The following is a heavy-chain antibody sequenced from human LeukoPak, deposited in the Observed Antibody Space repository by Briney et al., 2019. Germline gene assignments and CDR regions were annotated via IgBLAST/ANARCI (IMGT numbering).Heavy chain of an antibody. CDR3: ARGFGDIVVVSYYMDV. J-gene: IGHJ6*03. CDR2: IYTSGST. CDR1: GGSFSGYY. Sequence: SETLSLTCAVYGGSFSGYYWSWIRQPAGKGLEWIGRIYTSGSTNYNPSLKSRVTISVDTSKNQFPLKLSSVTAADTAVYYCARGFGDIVVVSYYMDVWGKGTTVTISS. V-gene: IGHV4-59*10. D-gene: IGHD2-21*01.